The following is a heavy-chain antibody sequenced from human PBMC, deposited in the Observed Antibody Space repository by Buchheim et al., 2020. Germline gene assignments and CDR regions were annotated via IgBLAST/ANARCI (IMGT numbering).Heavy chain of an antibody. CDR2: IRGSGVST. J-gene: IGHJ4*02. CDR1: GFTFSSYA. CDR3: AKDRFPSSIAARRGLDY. Sequence: EVQLLESGGDLVQPGGSLRLSCAASGFTFSSYAMSWVRQAPGKGLEWVSAIRGSGVSTYYADSVKGRFTISRDNSKNTLYLQMNSLRAEDTAVYYCAKDRFPSSIAARRGLDYWGQGTL. D-gene: IGHD6-6*01. V-gene: IGHV3-23*01.